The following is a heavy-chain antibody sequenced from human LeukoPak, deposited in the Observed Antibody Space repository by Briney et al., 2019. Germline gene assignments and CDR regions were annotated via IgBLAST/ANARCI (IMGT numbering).Heavy chain of an antibody. V-gene: IGHV3-23*01. D-gene: IGHD4-17*01. CDR2: IYGSGGST. CDR3: AKGDNYGDYLSFDY. J-gene: IGHJ4*02. Sequence: PGGSLRLSCAASGFTFSSYAMNWVRQAPGKGLEWVSSIYGSGGSTYYADSVKGRFTISRDNSKNTLYLQMNSLRAEDTAVYYCAKGDNYGDYLSFDYWGQGALVTVSS. CDR1: GFTFSSYA.